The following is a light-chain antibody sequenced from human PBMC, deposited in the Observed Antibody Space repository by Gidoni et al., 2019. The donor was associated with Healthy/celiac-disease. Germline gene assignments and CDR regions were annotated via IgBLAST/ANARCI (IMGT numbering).Light chain of an antibody. V-gene: IGKV3-20*01. Sequence: ELVLTQSPGTLSLSPGERAPLSCRASQSVSSSYLAWYQQKPGQAPRLLIYGASSRATGIPDRFSGSGSGTDFTLTISRLEPEDFAVYYCQQYGSSQWTFGQXTKVEIK. CDR1: QSVSSSY. CDR2: GAS. CDR3: QQYGSSQWT. J-gene: IGKJ1*01.